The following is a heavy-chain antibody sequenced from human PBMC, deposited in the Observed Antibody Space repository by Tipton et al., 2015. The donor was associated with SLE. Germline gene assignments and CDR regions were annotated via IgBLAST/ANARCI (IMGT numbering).Heavy chain of an antibody. CDR2: TKSKTDGGTT. V-gene: IGHV3-15*01. J-gene: IGHJ4*02. CDR1: GFTFSIYG. D-gene: IGHD3-22*01. Sequence: SLRLSCAASGFTFSIYGMHWVRPAPGKGLEWVGRTKSKTDGGTTDYAAPVKGRFTISRDDSKNTLYLQMNSLKTEDTAVYYCTAEGIDYYDSSGYPDALFFDYWGQGTLVTVSS. CDR3: TAEGIDYYDSSGYPDALFFDY.